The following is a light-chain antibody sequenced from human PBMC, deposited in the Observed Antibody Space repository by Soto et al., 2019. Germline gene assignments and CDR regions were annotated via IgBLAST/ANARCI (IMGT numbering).Light chain of an antibody. CDR1: QTISSF. Sequence: EIVLTQSPGTLSLSPGERATLSCRASQTISSFLAWHQQKPGQAPRLLIYGTSSRATGIPDRFSGSGSGTDFTLTISRLEPEDFAVYFCQQYGSSPLTFGGGTKVEIK. CDR3: QQYGSSPLT. J-gene: IGKJ4*01. V-gene: IGKV3-20*01. CDR2: GTS.